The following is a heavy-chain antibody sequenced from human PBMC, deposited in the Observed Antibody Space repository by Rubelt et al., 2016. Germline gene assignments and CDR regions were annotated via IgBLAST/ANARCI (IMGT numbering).Heavy chain of an antibody. CDR3: AKVKGGILDPFDY. J-gene: IGHJ4*02. CDR2: ISSSSSYI. D-gene: IGHD3/OR15-3a*01. Sequence: EVQLVESGGGLVKPGGSLRLSCAASGFTFSSYSMNWVRQAPGKGLEWVSSISSSSSYIYYADSVKGRFTISRDNAKNTLYLQMNSLRAEDTAVYYCAKVKGGILDPFDYWGQGTLVTVSS. V-gene: IGHV3-21*01. CDR1: GFTFSSYS.